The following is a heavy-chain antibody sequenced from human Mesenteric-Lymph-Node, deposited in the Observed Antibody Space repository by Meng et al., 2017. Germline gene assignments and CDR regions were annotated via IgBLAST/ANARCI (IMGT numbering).Heavy chain of an antibody. D-gene: IGHD1-14*01. CDR3: AREVTGIDFDY. Sequence: ESGPVLVKPSVTLSLPCAVSRATISSNNLLNWVRQSPGTGLEWIGEIFHSGSTNYNPSLKSRVTISVDKSKNQFSLKLNSVTAADTAVYYCAREVTGIDFDYWGPGTLVTVFS. CDR1: RATISSNNL. V-gene: IGHV4-4*02. CDR2: IFHSGST. J-gene: IGHJ4*02.